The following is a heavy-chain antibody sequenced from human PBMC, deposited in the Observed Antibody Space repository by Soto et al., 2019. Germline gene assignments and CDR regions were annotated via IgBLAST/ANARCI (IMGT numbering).Heavy chain of an antibody. CDR1: GYPITGHY. CDR3: ARPYCNSTACFDLYLDY. J-gene: IGHJ4*02. Sequence: QVQLVQSGAEVKKPGASVKVSCKASGYPITGHYMHWVRQARGRGPEWMGIISPSTGSTTYAQSFQGRVSMTRDTSASTVYLELSSPTSEDTAIYYCARPYCNSTACFDLYLDYWGQGTLVTVSS. D-gene: IGHD2-2*01. V-gene: IGHV1-46*03. CDR2: ISPSTGST.